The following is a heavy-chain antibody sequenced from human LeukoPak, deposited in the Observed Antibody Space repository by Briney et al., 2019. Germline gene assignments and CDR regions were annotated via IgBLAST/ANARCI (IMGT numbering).Heavy chain of an antibody. Sequence: GGSLRLSCAASGFTFSSCEMNWVRQAPGKGLEWVSYISSSGSTIYYADSVKGRFTISRDNSKNTLYLQMNSLGAEDTAVYYCAKDGMATISYYFDYWGQGTLVTVSS. J-gene: IGHJ4*02. CDR2: ISSSGSTI. D-gene: IGHD5-24*01. V-gene: IGHV3-48*03. CDR1: GFTFSSCE. CDR3: AKDGMATISYYFDY.